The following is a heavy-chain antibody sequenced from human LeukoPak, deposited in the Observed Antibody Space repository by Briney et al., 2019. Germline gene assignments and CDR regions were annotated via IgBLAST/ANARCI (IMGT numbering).Heavy chain of an antibody. D-gene: IGHD4-17*01. CDR1: GDSISSYY. CDR2: INHSGST. CDR3: ARWAPMTTVTGFDY. Sequence: SETLSLTCTVSGDSISSYYWSWIRQPPGKGLEWIGEINHSGSTNYNPSLKSRVTISVDTSKNQFSLKLSSVTAADTAVYYCARWAPMTTVTGFDYWGQGTLVTVSS. V-gene: IGHV4-34*01. J-gene: IGHJ4*02.